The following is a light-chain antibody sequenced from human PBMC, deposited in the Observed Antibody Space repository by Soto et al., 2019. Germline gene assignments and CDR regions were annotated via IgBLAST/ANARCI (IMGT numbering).Light chain of an antibody. CDR2: DAS. CDR1: QSIGSA. Sequence: EILMSKSAVTLSVNQRESAPLSCRASQSIGSAITWYQHKPGQAPRLLLYDASTRANGVTASLSGSGSGTEYSLTIFSLQPEEFFVYYCYAYNNSPRITFSPVTRLDI. CDR3: YAYNNSPRIT. J-gene: IGKJ5*01. V-gene: IGKV3-15*01.